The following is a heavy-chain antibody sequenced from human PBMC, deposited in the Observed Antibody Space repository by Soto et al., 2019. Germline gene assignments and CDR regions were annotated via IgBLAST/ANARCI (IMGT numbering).Heavy chain of an antibody. Sequence: ASVKVSCKASGYTFTSYYMHWVRQAPGQGLEWMGIINPSGGSTSYAQKFQGRVTMTRDTSTSTVYMELSSLRSEDTAVYYCARDRCDDYIWGSYRPNWFDPWGQGTLVTVSS. CDR2: INPSGGST. CDR3: ARDRCDDYIWGSYRPNWFDP. D-gene: IGHD3-16*02. J-gene: IGHJ5*02. V-gene: IGHV1-46*03. CDR1: GYTFTSYY.